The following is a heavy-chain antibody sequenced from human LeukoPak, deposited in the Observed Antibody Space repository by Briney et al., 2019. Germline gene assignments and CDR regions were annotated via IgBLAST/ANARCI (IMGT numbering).Heavy chain of an antibody. D-gene: IGHD6-19*01. CDR3: ARGRQWLVFADDY. CDR1: GGTFSSYA. V-gene: IGHV1-69*04. J-gene: IGHJ4*02. CDR2: IIPILGIA. Sequence: GASVKVSCKASGGTFSSYAISWVRQAPGQGLEWMGRIIPILGIANYAQKFQGRVTITADKSTSTAYMELSSLRSEDTAVYCCARGRQWLVFADDYWGQGTLVTVSS.